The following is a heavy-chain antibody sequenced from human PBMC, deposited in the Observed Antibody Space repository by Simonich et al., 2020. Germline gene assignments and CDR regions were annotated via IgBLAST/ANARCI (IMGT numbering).Heavy chain of an antibody. D-gene: IGHD4-4*01. Sequence: EVQLVESGGGLVQPGGSLRLSCAASGFTFSSYWMHWVRQAPGKGQVGVTRLNRDGSSTSYADSLQGRFTTSRDNAKNTLYLQMNSLRAEDTAVYYCARDYSNYDAFDIWGQGTMVTVSS. CDR1: GFTFSSYW. CDR2: LNRDGSST. J-gene: IGHJ3*02. CDR3: ARDYSNYDAFDI. V-gene: IGHV3-74*01.